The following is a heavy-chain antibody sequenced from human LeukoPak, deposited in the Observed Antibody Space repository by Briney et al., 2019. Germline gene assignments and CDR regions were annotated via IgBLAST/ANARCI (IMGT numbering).Heavy chain of an antibody. V-gene: IGHV3-21*01. CDR2: ISSSSYI. D-gene: IGHD3-3*01. CDR3: ARDRHEESYDFWSGYFVFDP. J-gene: IGHJ5*02. Sequence: PGGSLRLSCAASGFTFSSYSMNWVRQAPGKGLEWVSSISSSSYIYYADSVKGRFTISRDNAKNSLYLQMNSLRAEDTAVYYCARDRHEESYDFWSGYFVFDPWGQRTLVTVSS. CDR1: GFTFSSYS.